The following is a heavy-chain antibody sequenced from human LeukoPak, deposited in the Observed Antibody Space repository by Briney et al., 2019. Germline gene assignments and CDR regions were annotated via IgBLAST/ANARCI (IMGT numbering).Heavy chain of an antibody. CDR2: ISGSGGYT. Sequence: SGGSLRLSCATSEFTFSSYAMSWVRQAPGKGLEWVSGISGSGGYTYYADSVKGRFTISRDNSKNTLYLQMNSLRAEDTAIYYCAKGRGSGWYYFDYWGQGTLVTVSS. J-gene: IGHJ4*02. V-gene: IGHV3-23*01. CDR1: EFTFSSYA. D-gene: IGHD6-19*01. CDR3: AKGRGSGWYYFDY.